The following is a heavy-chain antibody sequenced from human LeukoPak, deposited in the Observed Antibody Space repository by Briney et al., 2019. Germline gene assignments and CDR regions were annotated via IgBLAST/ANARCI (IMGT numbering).Heavy chain of an antibody. CDR1: GGSFSGYY. V-gene: IGHV4-34*01. CDR3: ARGISSSWYDY. J-gene: IGHJ4*02. D-gene: IGHD6-13*01. Sequence: SETLSLTCAVYGGSFSGYYWSWIRQPPGKGLEWIGEINHSGSTNYNPSLKGRVTISVDTSKNQLSLKLSSVTAADTAVYYCARGISSSWYDYWGQGTLVTVSS. CDR2: INHSGST.